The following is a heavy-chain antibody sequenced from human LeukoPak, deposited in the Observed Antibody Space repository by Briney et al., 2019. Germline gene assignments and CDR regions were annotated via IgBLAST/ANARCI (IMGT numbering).Heavy chain of an antibody. CDR2: IASETYGGTA. CDR3: TRDQTPYY. Sequence: GGSLRLSCAASGFTVSDYSMAWVRQAPGKGLEWVGFIASETYGGTAEYAASVKGRFTISRDDSKSIAYLQMNSLKTEDTAVYYCTRDQTPYYWGQGTLVTVSS. CDR1: GFTVSDYS. J-gene: IGHJ4*02. V-gene: IGHV3-49*04.